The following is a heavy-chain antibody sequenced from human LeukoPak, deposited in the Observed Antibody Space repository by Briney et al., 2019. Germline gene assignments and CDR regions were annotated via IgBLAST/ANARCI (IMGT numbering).Heavy chain of an antibody. D-gene: IGHD3-22*01. CDR1: GFTFSSYA. CDR2: ISYDGSNI. J-gene: IGHJ3*02. Sequence: GRSLRLSCAASGFTFSSYAMHWVRQAPGKGLEWVAVISYDGSNIYYADSVKGRFTISRDNSKNTLYLQMNSLRAEDTAVYYCARDYYDSSGYYRLGAFDIWGQGTMVTVSS. CDR3: ARDYYDSSGYYRLGAFDI. V-gene: IGHV3-30-3*01.